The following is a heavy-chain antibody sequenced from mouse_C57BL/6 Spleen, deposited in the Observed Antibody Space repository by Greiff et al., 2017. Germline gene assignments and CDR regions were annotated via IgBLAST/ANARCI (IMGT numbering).Heavy chain of an antibody. D-gene: IGHD2-4*01. J-gene: IGHJ4*01. CDR2: IYPGDGDT. V-gene: IGHV1-82*01. CDR1: GYAFSSSW. Sequence: VQLKESGPELVKPGASVKISCKASGYAFSSSWMNWVKQRPGKGLEWIGRIYPGDGDTNYNGKFKGKATLTADKSSSTAYMQLSSLTSEDSAVYFCARAFYYDYDNYAMDYWGQGTSVTVSS. CDR3: ARAFYYDYDNYAMDY.